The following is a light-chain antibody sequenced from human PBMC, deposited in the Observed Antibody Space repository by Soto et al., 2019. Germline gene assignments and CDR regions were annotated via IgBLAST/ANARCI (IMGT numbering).Light chain of an antibody. J-gene: IGKJ4*01. CDR3: QQYHNWPPLT. Sequence: EIVMTQSPATLSVSPGERAILSCRASQSVSSNLAWYQQKPGQAPRLLIYGASTRATGIPARFSGSGSGTEFTLTISSLQSEDFAVYYCQQYHNWPPLTFGGGTKVEIK. V-gene: IGKV3-15*01. CDR2: GAS. CDR1: QSVSSN.